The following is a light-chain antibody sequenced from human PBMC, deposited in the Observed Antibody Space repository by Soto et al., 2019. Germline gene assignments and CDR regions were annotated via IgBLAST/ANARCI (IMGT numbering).Light chain of an antibody. J-gene: IGLJ3*02. V-gene: IGLV2-23*01. CDR1: SSDVGSYKF. CDR3: CSYATSSTLV. Sequence: QSALTQPASVSGSPGQSITISCTGTSSDVGSYKFVSWYQQHPDKAPKLMIYEGSKRPSGVSNRFSGSKSGNTASLTISGLQAEDEADYYCCSYATSSTLVFGGGTQLTVL. CDR2: EGS.